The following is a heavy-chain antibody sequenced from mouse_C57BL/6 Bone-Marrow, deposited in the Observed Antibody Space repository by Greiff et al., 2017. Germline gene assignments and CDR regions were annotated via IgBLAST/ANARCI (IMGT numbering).Heavy chain of an antibody. CDR3: SRWRVRYWYFDV. Sequence: VQLQQPGAELVKPGASVKLSCKASGYTFTSYWMHWVKQRPGQGLEWIGMIHPNNGSNNYNDKVKSKATLDVDKSSSTAYMQLSTLVSEDSADYYSSRWRVRYWYFDVWGTGTTVTVSS. J-gene: IGHJ1*03. CDR1: GYTFTSYW. CDR2: IHPNNGSN. V-gene: IGHV1-64*01.